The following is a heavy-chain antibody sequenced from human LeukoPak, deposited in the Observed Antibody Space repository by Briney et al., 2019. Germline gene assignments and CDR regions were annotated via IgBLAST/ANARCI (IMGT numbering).Heavy chain of an antibody. D-gene: IGHD2-21*01. V-gene: IGHV5-51*01. CDR1: GYSFTYYW. CDR3: ARRGPTIPFEY. CDR2: IYPGDSDS. J-gene: IGHJ4*02. Sequence: KGGESLKISCKGSGYSFTYYWIGWVRQMPGKGLEWMGIIYPGDSDSKYSPSFQGQVTFSVDKSISTAYLQWSSLKASDTAMYFCARRGPTIPFEYWGQGTLVTVSS.